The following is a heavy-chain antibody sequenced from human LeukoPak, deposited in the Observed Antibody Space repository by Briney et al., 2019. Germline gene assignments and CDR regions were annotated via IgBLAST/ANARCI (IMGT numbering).Heavy chain of an antibody. CDR3: ARGGRTSGTHYFESYFDS. V-gene: IGHV3-66*01. D-gene: IGHD3-10*01. CDR2: IYSGGST. J-gene: IGHJ4*02. Sequence: GGSLRLSCAASGFTVRDNYMNWVRQAPGRGLEWVSVIYSGGSTYYAASVEGRFTISRDNSDNTLYLQMHSLRAEDTAVYYCARGGRTSGTHYFESYFDSWGQGTLVTVSS. CDR1: GFTVRDNY.